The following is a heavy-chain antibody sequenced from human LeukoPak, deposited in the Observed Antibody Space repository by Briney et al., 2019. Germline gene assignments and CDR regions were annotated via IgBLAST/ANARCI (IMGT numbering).Heavy chain of an antibody. Sequence: PGGSLRLSCAASGFTFSSYAMSWVRQAPGKGLEWVSAINGIGGSTYYADSVKGRFIISRDNSKNTVYLQMNSLRAEDTAVYYCARQGSLMVFYYDSSGYYFDYWGQGTLVTVSS. D-gene: IGHD3-22*01. CDR2: INGIGGST. V-gene: IGHV3-23*01. CDR1: GFTFSSYA. J-gene: IGHJ4*02. CDR3: ARQGSLMVFYYDSSGYYFDY.